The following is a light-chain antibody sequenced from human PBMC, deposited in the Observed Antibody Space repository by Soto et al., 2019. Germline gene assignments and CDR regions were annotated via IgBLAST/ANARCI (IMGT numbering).Light chain of an antibody. CDR2: ATS. J-gene: IGKJ4*01. CDR3: QQYNNWPLT. V-gene: IGKV3-15*01. Sequence: EIVMTQSPATLSVSPGERATRSCRASHRVSSYLAWYQQKTGQAPRLLIYATSTRATGIPARFSGSGSGTEFTLTISSLQSEDFAVYYCQQYNNWPLTFGGGTKVEIK. CDR1: HRVSSY.